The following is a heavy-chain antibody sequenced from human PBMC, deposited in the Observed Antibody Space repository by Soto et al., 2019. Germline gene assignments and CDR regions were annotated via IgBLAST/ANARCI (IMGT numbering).Heavy chain of an antibody. CDR2: IDSRGCIL. J-gene: IGHJ4*02. Sequence: GGSLRLSCVASGFTFSDYSMSWTRQGPGKGLKWLAFIDSRGCILSDAASVRGRFTISRDHPENSVYLQMASLRADDTGVYSCATQAARNYIDSWGQGNSVTVSS. CDR1: GFTFSDYS. CDR3: ATQAARNYIDS. D-gene: IGHD6-6*01. V-gene: IGHV3-11*01.